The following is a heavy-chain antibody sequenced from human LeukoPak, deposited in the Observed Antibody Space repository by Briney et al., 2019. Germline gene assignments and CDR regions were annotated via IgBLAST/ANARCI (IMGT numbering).Heavy chain of an antibody. V-gene: IGHV3-53*01. Sequence: PGGSLRPSCAVSAFTVSINYMTWVRQAPGKGLGWVSFIYSAGNTYYADSVKGRFTISRDNSKNTLYLQMNSLRAEDTAVYYCSRQRRYCSGDNCYSGLDSWGQGTLVTVSS. D-gene: IGHD2-15*01. J-gene: IGHJ4*02. CDR3: SRQRRYCSGDNCYSGLDS. CDR2: IYSAGNT. CDR1: AFTVSINY.